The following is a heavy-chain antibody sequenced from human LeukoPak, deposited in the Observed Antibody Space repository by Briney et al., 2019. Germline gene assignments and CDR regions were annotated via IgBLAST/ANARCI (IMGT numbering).Heavy chain of an antibody. V-gene: IGHV5-51*01. Sequence: GESLKISCKGSGYSFTSYWIGWVRQMPGKGLEWMGIIYPGDSDTRYSPSFQGQVTISADKSISPAYLQWSSLKASDTAMYYCASWGGFFPGPNGDLPSRSAFDIWGQGTMVTVSS. D-gene: IGHD3-16*01. CDR2: IYPGDSDT. CDR3: ASWGGFFPGPNGDLPSRSAFDI. CDR1: GYSFTSYW. J-gene: IGHJ3*02.